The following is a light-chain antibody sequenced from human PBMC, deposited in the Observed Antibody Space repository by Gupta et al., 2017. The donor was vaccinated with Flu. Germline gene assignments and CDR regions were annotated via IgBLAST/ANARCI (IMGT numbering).Light chain of an antibody. Sequence: DIQMTQSPSSLSASVGDRVTITCRASQRISSYLNWYQQKPGKAPKLLIYAASSLQSGVPSRFSGSGSGTXFTLTIXSRQPEDFATYYCQQRNSTPITFGXGTKVDIK. CDR1: QRISSY. CDR3: QQRNSTPIT. J-gene: IGKJ4*01. CDR2: AAS. V-gene: IGKV1-39*01.